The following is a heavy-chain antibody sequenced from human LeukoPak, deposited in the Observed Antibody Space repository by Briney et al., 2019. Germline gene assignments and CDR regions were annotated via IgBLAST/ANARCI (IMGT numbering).Heavy chain of an antibody. V-gene: IGHV1-46*01. J-gene: IGHJ5*02. D-gene: IGHD3-10*01. CDR3: AGDGTMVRGVIMNWFDP. Sequence: ASVKVSCKASGYTFTRYYLHWVRQAPEQGLEWMGIINPSGGTTTYAQKFQGRVTMTRDTSTSTIYMELSSLRSEDTAVYYCAGDGTMVRGVIMNWFDPWGQGTLVTVSS. CDR2: INPSGGTT. CDR1: GYTFTRYY.